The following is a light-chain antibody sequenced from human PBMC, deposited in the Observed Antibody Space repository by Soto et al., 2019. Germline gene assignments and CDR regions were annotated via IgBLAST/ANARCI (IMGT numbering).Light chain of an antibody. CDR3: QQRSNWPPLT. CDR2: DAS. Sequence: EIVLTQSPATLSLSPGERATLSCRASQSVSSYLAWYQQKPGQAPRVLIYDASNRATGIPARFSGSGSGTDFTLTISSLEPEDFAVYYWQQRSNWPPLTFGGGTKVEIK. V-gene: IGKV3-11*01. CDR1: QSVSSY. J-gene: IGKJ4*01.